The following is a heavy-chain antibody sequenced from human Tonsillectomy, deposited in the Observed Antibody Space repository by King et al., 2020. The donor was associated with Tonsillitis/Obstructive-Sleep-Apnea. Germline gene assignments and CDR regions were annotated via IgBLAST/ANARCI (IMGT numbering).Heavy chain of an antibody. V-gene: IGHV4-59*01. D-gene: IGHD4/OR15-4a*01. CDR1: GGSISSYY. CDR2: IYYSGST. Sequence: VQLQESGPGLVKPSETLSLTCTVSGGSISSYYWSWIRQPPGKGLEWIGDIYYSGSTNYNPSLKSRVTISVDTSKNQFSLNLSSVTAADTAVYYCARDMVLEAGGDAFDIWRQGTMVTVSS. CDR3: ARDMVLEAGGDAFDI. J-gene: IGHJ3*02.